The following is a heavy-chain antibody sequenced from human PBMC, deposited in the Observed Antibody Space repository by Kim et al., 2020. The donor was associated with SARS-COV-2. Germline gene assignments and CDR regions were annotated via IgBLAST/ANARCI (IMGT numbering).Heavy chain of an antibody. Sequence: SETLSLTCTVSGGSISSGSYYWSWIRQPAGKGLEWIGRIYTSGSTNYNPSLKSRVTISVDTSKNQFSLKLSSVTAADTAVYYCARAIAAAGIYWFDPWGQGTLVTVSS. CDR3: ARAIAAAGIYWFDP. CDR1: GGSISSGSYY. V-gene: IGHV4-61*02. D-gene: IGHD6-13*01. CDR2: IYTSGST. J-gene: IGHJ5*02.